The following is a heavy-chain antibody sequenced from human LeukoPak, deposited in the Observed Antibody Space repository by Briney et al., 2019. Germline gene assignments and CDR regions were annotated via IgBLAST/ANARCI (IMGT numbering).Heavy chain of an antibody. V-gene: IGHV1-18*01. CDR2: ISAYYGTT. D-gene: IGHD3-22*01. CDR1: GYTFSRYG. CDR3: ARDYDGSAYWVY. Sequence: ASVKVSCKASGYTFSRYGISWVRQAPGQGLEWMGWISAYYGTTKYAQRLQGRATMTTDTSTSTAYMELRSLRSDDAAVYYCARDYDGSAYWVYWGQGTLVTVSS. J-gene: IGHJ4*02.